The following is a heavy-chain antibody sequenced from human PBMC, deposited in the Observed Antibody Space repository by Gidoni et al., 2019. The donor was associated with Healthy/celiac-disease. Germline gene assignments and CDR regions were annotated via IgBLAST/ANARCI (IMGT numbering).Heavy chain of an antibody. CDR3: ARDPSRETYYDFWSGYSVFDY. D-gene: IGHD3-3*01. CDR1: GFTFSSYS. CDR2: ISSSSSYI. J-gene: IGHJ4*02. Sequence: EVQLVESGGGLVKPGGSLRLSCAASGFTFSSYSMHWVRQAPGKGLEWVSSISSSSSYIYYADSVKGRFTISRDNAKNSLYLQMNSLRAEDTAVYYCARDPSRETYYDFWSGYSVFDYWGQGTLVTVSS. V-gene: IGHV3-21*01.